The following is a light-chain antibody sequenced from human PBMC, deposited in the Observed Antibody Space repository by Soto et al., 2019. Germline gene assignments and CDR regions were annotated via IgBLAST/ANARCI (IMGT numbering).Light chain of an antibody. CDR2: DVT. Sequence: QSALTQPASVSGSPGQSITISCTGTSSDVGVYNYVSWYQQHPGKAPKLMIYDVTNRPSGVSNRFSGSKSGNTASLTISGLQAEDEADYYCSSYTSSSTPLVFGGGTTLTVL. V-gene: IGLV2-14*01. CDR1: SSDVGVYNY. CDR3: SSYTSSSTPLV. J-gene: IGLJ3*02.